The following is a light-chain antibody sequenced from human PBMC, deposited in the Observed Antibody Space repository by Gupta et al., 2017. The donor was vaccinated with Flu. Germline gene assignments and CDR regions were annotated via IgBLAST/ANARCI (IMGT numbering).Light chain of an antibody. CDR3: MQALQPPT. CDR2: LGS. J-gene: IGKJ4*01. CDR1: QSLLHSNGYNY. V-gene: IGKV2-28*01. Sequence: DIVMTQSPLSLPVTPGEPASISCRSSQSLLHSNGYNYLDWYLQKPGQSPQLRIYLGSNRASGVPDRFSGSGSGTDLTLKSSRVEAEDVGFYYCMQALQPPTFGGGTKVEIK.